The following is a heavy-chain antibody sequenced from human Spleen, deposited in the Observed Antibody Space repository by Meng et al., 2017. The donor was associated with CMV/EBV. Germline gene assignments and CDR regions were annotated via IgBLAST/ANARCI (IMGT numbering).Heavy chain of an antibody. CDR2: IRYNGTKK. J-gene: IGHJ3*02. CDR3: ARDDGFI. CDR1: GFTFSSYE. V-gene: IGHV3-30*02. Sequence: GESLKISCAASGFTFSSYEMNWVRQAPGKGLEWVAFIRYNGTKKDYEDSVKGRFTISRDQSKNTLYLQMNSLRVEDTAVYYCARDDGFIRGQGTRVTVSS. D-gene: IGHD3-10*01.